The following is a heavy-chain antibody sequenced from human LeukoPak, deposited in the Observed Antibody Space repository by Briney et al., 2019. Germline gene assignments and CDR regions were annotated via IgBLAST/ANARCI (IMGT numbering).Heavy chain of an antibody. Sequence: SQTLSLTCTVSGGSISSGGYYWSWIRQHPGKGLEWIGYIYYSGSTYYNPSLKSRVTISVDTSKNQFSLKLSSVTAADTAVYYCARDSRSEWSASLGELSLFDYWGQGTLVTVSS. J-gene: IGHJ4*02. CDR1: GGSISSGGYY. CDR2: IYYSGST. D-gene: IGHD3-16*02. V-gene: IGHV4-31*03. CDR3: ARDSRSEWSASLGELSLFDY.